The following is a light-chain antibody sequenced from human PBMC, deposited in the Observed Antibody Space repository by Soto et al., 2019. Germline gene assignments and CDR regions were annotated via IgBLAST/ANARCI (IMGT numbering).Light chain of an antibody. J-gene: IGKJ4*01. V-gene: IGKV4-1*01. CDR1: QSLLYTSNNKNY. CDR3: QQYYSNPELT. CDR2: WAS. Sequence: IVMTQSPDSLAVSLGERATINCKSSQSLLYTSNNKNYLAWYQQRPGQPPKLLIYWASTRESGVPDRFSGSGSGTDFTLTISSLQAEDVAVYYSQQYYSNPELTFGGGTKVEIK.